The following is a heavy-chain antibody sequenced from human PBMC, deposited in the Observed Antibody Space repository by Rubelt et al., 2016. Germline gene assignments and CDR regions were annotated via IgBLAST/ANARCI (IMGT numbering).Heavy chain of an antibody. CDR1: GFTFSSYS. CDR3: AKGTRGYTFGPDYFDS. J-gene: IGHJ4*02. D-gene: IGHD5-18*01. V-gene: IGHV3-23*01. CDR2: ITGSGGTT. Sequence: EVQLLESGGGLVLPGGSLRLSCGTSGFTFSSYSMGWVRQAPGTGLERFYGITGSGGTTLSIDSVEGRFTISRDNANHTLNLQRNNLIAEETAKNYWAKGTRGYTFGPDYFDSWGQGALVTVSS.